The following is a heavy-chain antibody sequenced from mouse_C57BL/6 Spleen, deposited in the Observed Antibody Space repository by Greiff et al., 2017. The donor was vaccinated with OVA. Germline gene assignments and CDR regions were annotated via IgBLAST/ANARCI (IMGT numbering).Heavy chain of an antibody. V-gene: IGHV1-26*01. D-gene: IGHD1-3*01. Sequence: EVQLQQSGPELVKPGASVKISCKASGYTFTDYYMNWVKQSHGKSLEWIGDINPNNGGTSYNQKFKGKATLTVDKSSSTAYMELRSLTSEDSAVYYCARKSSPLYYFDYWGQGTTLTVSS. CDR1: GYTFTDYY. CDR2: INPNNGGT. J-gene: IGHJ2*01. CDR3: ARKSSPLYYFDY.